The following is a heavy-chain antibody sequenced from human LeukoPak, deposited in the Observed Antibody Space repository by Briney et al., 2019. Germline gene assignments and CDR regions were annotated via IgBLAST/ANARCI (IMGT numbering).Heavy chain of an antibody. CDR1: GFTFSNYA. CDR2: ISSSSSYI. D-gene: IGHD3-3*01. Sequence: PGGSLRLSCVASGFTFSNYAMGWVRQAPGKGLEWVSSISSSSSYIYYADSVKGRFTISRDNAKNSLYLQMSSLRAEDTAVYYCARGFFFDYWGQGTLVTVSS. V-gene: IGHV3-21*01. CDR3: ARGFFFDY. J-gene: IGHJ4*02.